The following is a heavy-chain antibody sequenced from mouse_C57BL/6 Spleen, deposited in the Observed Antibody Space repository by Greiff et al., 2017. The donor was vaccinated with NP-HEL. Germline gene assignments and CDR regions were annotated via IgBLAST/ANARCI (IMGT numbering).Heavy chain of an antibody. CDR2: IYPGSGNT. CDR3: AREELTGPLDY. Sequence: VQLQQSGAELVRPGASVKLSCKASGYTFTDYYINWVKQRPGQGLEWIARIYPGSGNTYYNEKFKGKATLTAEKSSSTAYMQLSSLTSEDSAVYFCAREELTGPLDYWGQGTTLTVSS. V-gene: IGHV1-76*01. D-gene: IGHD4-1*01. J-gene: IGHJ2*01. CDR1: GYTFTDYY.